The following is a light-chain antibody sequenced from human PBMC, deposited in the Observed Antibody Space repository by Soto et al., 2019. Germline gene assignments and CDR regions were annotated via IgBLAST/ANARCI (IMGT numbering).Light chain of an antibody. CDR1: QTVGAS. Sequence: DMGLTQSPDLLSVSPGERASLSCRASQTVGASLAWYQQKPGQAPRLLFYRISTRTTGIPARFSGSGSGTEYTLTISSLQPEDFATYSCQQSYSTTSTFGQRSKVDIK. CDR2: RIS. V-gene: IGKV3D-15*01. CDR3: QQSYSTTST. J-gene: IGKJ1*01.